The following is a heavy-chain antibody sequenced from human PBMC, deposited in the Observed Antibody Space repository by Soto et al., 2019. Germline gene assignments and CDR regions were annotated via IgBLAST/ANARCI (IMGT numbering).Heavy chain of an antibody. D-gene: IGHD2-21*01. J-gene: IGHJ5*02. CDR3: ISLNSAIST. CDR1: GFSFSTFW. Sequence: EVQLVESGGGSVQPGGSLRLSCVTSGFSFSTFWLNWVRQAPGKGLEWVANINQDGSEKYYVDSVKSRFTISRDNAQSSLYLQMNSLTVEHTAMYYCISLNSAISTWGQGTLGTVSS. V-gene: IGHV3-7*02. CDR2: INQDGSEK.